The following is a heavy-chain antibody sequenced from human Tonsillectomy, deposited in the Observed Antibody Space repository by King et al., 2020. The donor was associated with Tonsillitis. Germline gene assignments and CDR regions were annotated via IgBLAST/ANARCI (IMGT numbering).Heavy chain of an antibody. J-gene: IGHJ3*01. V-gene: IGHV4-4*07. CDR2: ISASGTT. CDR1: GGSINSYY. CDR3: ARVIVGGNHDF. Sequence: VQLQESGPGLVKPSETLSLTCSVSGGSINSYYWTWIRQPAGKGLEWIGHISASGTTNYNSSLKSRVTMSVDMSKDQFALKLSSVTAADTAMYFCARVIVGGNHDFWGQGRMVIVSS. D-gene: IGHD1-26*01.